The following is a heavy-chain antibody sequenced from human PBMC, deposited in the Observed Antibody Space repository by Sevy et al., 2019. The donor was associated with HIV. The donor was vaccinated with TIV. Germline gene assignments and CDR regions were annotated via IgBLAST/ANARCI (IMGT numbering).Heavy chain of an antibody. Sequence: GGSLRLSCMTSGFTFTRYTMTWVRQAPGKGLEWVSTFCFGDGKMYYADSVKGRFTFSRDISKNTVYQQMNSLRADDTAVYYCAREGCTKPHDYWGQGTLVTVSS. CDR3: AREGCTKPHDY. CDR2: FCFGDGKM. V-gene: IGHV3-23*01. J-gene: IGHJ4*02. D-gene: IGHD2-8*01. CDR1: GFTFTRYT.